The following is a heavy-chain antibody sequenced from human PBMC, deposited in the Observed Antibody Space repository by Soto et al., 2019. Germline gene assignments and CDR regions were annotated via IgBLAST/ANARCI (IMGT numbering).Heavy chain of an antibody. CDR1: GFTFGDYG. Sequence: GGSLRLSCAASGFTFGDYGMSWVRQAPGKGLEWVSGINWNGGSTGYADSVKGRFTISRDNAKNSLYLQMNSLRAEDTALYHCARLLQQWLPDYWGQGTLVTVSS. V-gene: IGHV3-20*01. D-gene: IGHD6-19*01. CDR2: INWNGGST. CDR3: ARLLQQWLPDY. J-gene: IGHJ4*02.